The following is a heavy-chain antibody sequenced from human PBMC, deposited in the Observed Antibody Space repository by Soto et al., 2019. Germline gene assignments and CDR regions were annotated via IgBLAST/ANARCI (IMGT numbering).Heavy chain of an antibody. D-gene: IGHD6-13*01. V-gene: IGHV3-30*18. J-gene: IGHJ4*02. CDR3: AKVDEIRIAAAGLDY. CDR2: ISYDGSNK. CDR1: GFTFSSYG. Sequence: TGGSLRLSCAASGFTFSSYGMHWVRQAPGKGLEWVAVISYDGSNKYYADSVKGRFTISRDNSKNTLYLQMNSLRAEDTAVYYCAKVDEIRIAAAGLDYWGQGTLVTVSS.